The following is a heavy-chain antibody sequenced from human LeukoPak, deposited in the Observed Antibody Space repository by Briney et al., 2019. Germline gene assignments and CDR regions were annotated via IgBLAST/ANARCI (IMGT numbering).Heavy chain of an antibody. J-gene: IGHJ4*02. CDR1: GFTVSSNY. Sequence: PGGSLRLSCAASGFTVSSNYMSWVRQAPGKGLEWVSVIYSGGSTYYADSVKGRFTISRDNSKNTLYLQMNSLRAEDTAVYYCARDWQYCSSTSCYGYWGQGTLVTVSS. V-gene: IGHV3-53*01. CDR3: ARDWQYCSSTSCYGY. D-gene: IGHD2-2*01. CDR2: IYSGGST.